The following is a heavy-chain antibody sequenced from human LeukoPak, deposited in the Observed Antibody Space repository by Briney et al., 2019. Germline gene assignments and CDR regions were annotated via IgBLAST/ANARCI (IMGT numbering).Heavy chain of an antibody. D-gene: IGHD5-18*01. CDR1: GYTFTSYG. Sequence: ASVKVSCKASGYTFTSYGISWVRRATGQGLEWMGWMNPNSGNTGYAQKFQGRVTMTRNTSISTAYMELSSLRSEDTAVYYCARGPHRPFIQLWLTWSADSRGDLGDYWGQGTLVTVSS. CDR2: MNPNSGNT. CDR3: ARGPHRPFIQLWLTWSADSRGDLGDY. V-gene: IGHV1-8*02. J-gene: IGHJ4*02.